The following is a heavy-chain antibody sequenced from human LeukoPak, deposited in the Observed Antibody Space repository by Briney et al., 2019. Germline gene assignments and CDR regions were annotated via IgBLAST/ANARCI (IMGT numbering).Heavy chain of an antibody. CDR3: ARRSHQLRDAFDI. CDR1: GGSISSYY. D-gene: IGHD3-10*01. J-gene: IGHJ3*02. Sequence: SETLSLTCTVSGGSISSYYWSWIRQPPGKGLEWIGYIYYSGSTNYNPSLKSRVTISVDTSKNQFSLKLSSVTAADTAVYYCARRSHQLRDAFDIWGQGTMVTVSS. CDR2: IYYSGST. V-gene: IGHV4-59*08.